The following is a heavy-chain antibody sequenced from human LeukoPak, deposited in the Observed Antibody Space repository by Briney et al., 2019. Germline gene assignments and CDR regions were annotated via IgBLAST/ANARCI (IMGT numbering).Heavy chain of an antibody. D-gene: IGHD2/OR15-2a*01. J-gene: IGHJ4*02. CDR3: VRDLRRFDTAVITYFDY. CDR2: ISYDGSDK. CDR1: RFTFSNYV. V-gene: IGHV3-30*03. Sequence: PGRSLRLSCAASRFTFSNYVMHWVRQAPGKGLEWVAVISYDGSDKYYADSVKGRFTISRDDANNSLYLQLNSLGAEDTAVYYCVRDLRRFDTAVITYFDYWGQGTLVTVSS.